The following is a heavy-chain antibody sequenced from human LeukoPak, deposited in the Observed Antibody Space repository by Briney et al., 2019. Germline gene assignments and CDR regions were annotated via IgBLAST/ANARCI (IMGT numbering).Heavy chain of an antibody. J-gene: IGHJ6*03. Sequence: ASETLSLTCTVSGGSISSSSFHWGWVRQPPETGLEWIGSFFSSGSTYYNPSLKSRVTISIDTSENQFSLRLSSVTAADTAVYYCARVDEVGQLSAPPFYYYMDVWGKGKSVTVSS. CDR3: ARVDEVGQLSAPPFYYYMDV. CDR1: GGSISSSSFH. D-gene: IGHD1-1*01. V-gene: IGHV4-39*07. CDR2: FFSSGST.